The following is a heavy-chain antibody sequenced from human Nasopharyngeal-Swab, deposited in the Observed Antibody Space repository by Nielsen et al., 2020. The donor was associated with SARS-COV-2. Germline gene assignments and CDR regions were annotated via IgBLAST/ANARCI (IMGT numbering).Heavy chain of an antibody. CDR1: GFTFRNYA. V-gene: IGHV3-23*01. CDR2: ISNGGGTT. Sequence: GESLKISCAASGFTFRNYAMSWVRQAPGKGLEWVSGISNGGGTTHNADSVRGRFTISRDNSKNTLYLQMNSLRAEDTAVYFCAKDRRSSSSVGWFDPWGQGTLVSVSS. J-gene: IGHJ5*02. CDR3: AKDRRSSSSVGWFDP. D-gene: IGHD6-6*01.